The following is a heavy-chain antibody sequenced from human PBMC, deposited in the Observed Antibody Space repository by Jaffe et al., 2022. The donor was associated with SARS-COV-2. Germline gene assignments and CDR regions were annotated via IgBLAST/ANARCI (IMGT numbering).Heavy chain of an antibody. CDR1: GGSISSYY. D-gene: IGHD2-2*01. CDR3: ARVSGWVVVPAAGGDWFDP. J-gene: IGHJ5*02. Sequence: QVQLQESGPGLVKPSETLSLTCTVSGGSISSYYWSWIRQPPGKGLEWIGYIYYSGSTNYNPSLKSRVTISVDTSKNQFSLKLSSVTAADTAVYYCARVSGWVVVPAAGGDWFDPWGQGTLVTVSS. CDR2: IYYSGST. V-gene: IGHV4-59*01.